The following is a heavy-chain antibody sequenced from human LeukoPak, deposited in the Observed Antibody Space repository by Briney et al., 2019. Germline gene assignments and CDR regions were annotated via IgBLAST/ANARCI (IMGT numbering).Heavy chain of an antibody. Sequence: GRSLRLSCAASGFTFSSYGMHWVRQAPGKGLEWVAVISYDGSNKYYADSVKGRFTISRDNSKNTPYLQMSSLRADDTAVYYCAKAGEPRTQYGGKSATWYNWFDPWGQGTLVTVSS. J-gene: IGHJ5*02. V-gene: IGHV3-30*18. CDR2: ISYDGSNK. CDR1: GFTFSSYG. CDR3: AKAGEPRTQYGGKSATWYNWFDP. D-gene: IGHD4-23*01.